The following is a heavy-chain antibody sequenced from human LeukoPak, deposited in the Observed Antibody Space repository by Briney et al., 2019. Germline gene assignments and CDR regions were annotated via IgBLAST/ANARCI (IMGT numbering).Heavy chain of an antibody. D-gene: IGHD3-16*01. CDR3: ARGGVLKSVDY. CDR2: IYTSGST. Sequence: SETLSLTCTVSGGSISSGSYYWSWIRQPAGKGLEWIGRIYTSGSTNYNASLKSRVTISVDTSKNQFSLRLSSVTAADTAVYYCARGGVLKSVDYWGQGTLVAVSS. V-gene: IGHV4-61*02. CDR1: GGSISSGSYY. J-gene: IGHJ4*02.